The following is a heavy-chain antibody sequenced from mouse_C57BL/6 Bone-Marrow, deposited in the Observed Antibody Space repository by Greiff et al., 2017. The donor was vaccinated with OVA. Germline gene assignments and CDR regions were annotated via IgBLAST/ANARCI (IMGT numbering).Heavy chain of an antibody. J-gene: IGHJ3*01. Sequence: VQLQQSGAELARPGASVKLSCKASGYTFTSYGISWVKQRTGQGLEWIGEIYPRSGNTYYNEKFKGKATLTADKSSSTAYMELRSLTTEDSAVYFFVLRQAYWGQGTLVTVSA. CDR2: IYPRSGNT. CDR3: VLRQAY. D-gene: IGHD2-12*01. V-gene: IGHV1-81*01. CDR1: GYTFTSYG.